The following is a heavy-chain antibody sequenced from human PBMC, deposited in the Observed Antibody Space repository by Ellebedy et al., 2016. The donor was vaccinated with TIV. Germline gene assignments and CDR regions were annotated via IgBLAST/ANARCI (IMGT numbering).Heavy chain of an antibody. CDR1: GGSISSSTYH. D-gene: IGHD7-27*01. J-gene: IGHJ4*02. CDR2: VHYTGST. V-gene: IGHV4-39*07. Sequence: MPSETLSLTCTVSGGSISSSTYHWGWIRQPPGKGLEWIGSVHYTGSTHYNPSLKSRVTISVDTSKNQFSLKLSSVTAADTAVYYCARYRRVWGDFDYWGQGTLVTVSS. CDR3: ARYRRVWGDFDY.